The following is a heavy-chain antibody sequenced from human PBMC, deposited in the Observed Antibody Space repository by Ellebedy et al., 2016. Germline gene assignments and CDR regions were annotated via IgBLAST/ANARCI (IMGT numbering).Heavy chain of an antibody. V-gene: IGHV1-18*04. D-gene: IGHD2-2*01. Sequence: ASVKVSCKASGYTFTSYGISWVRQAPGQGLEWMGWISAYNGNTNYAQKLQGRVTMTTDTSTSTAYMELRSLRSDDTAVYYCARDRGYQLLCEWVCDYYGMDVWGQGTTVTVSS. J-gene: IGHJ6*02. CDR3: ARDRGYQLLCEWVCDYYGMDV. CDR1: GYTFTSYG. CDR2: ISAYNGNT.